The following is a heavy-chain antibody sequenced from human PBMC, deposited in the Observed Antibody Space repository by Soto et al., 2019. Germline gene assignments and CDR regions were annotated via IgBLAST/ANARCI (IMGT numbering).Heavy chain of an antibody. V-gene: IGHV1-69*02. Sequence: ASVTVSCQASGGTFSSYTIIWVRQAPGQGLEWMGRIIPILGIANYAQKFQGRVTITADKSTSTAYTELSSLRSEDTAVYYCAASYCSSTSCYDPYYYMDVWGKGTTVTVSS. CDR1: GGTFSSYT. CDR2: IIPILGIA. D-gene: IGHD2-2*01. CDR3: AASYCSSTSCYDPYYYMDV. J-gene: IGHJ6*03.